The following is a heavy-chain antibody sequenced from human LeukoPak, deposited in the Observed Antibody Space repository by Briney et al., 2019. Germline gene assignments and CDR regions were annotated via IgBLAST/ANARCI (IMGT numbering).Heavy chain of an antibody. CDR2: MQSTGNS. V-gene: IGHV4-59*01. CDR1: GDSISTYH. CDR3: ARDKRHSYGRYFDP. D-gene: IGHD5-18*01. J-gene: IGHJ4*02. Sequence: PSETRSLTCSVSGDSISTYHWNWIRKPPGKGLEWIGYMQSTGNSNYNPSLKNRVNIFVDMSKNQFVLNLRSVTAADTAVYYCARDKRHSYGRYFDPWGQGMLVTVSS.